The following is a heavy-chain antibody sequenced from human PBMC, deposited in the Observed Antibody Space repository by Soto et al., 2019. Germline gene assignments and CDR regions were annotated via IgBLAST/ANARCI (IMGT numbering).Heavy chain of an antibody. CDR2: IWYDGSNK. CDR3: ARDGPIAPRAFDI. V-gene: IGHV3-33*01. D-gene: IGHD3-16*02. CDR1: GFTFSSYG. J-gene: IGHJ3*02. Sequence: QVQLVESGGGVVQPGRSLRLSCAASGFTFSSYGMHWVRQAPGKGLEWVAVIWYDGSNKYYADSVKGRFTISRDNSKNTLYLQMNRLRAEDTAVYCCARDGPIAPRAFDIWGQGTMVTVSS.